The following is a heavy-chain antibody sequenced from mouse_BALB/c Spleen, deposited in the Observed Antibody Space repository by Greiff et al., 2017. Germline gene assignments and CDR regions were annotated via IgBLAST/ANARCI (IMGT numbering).Heavy chain of an antibody. J-gene: IGHJ3*01. Sequence: EVKLVESGGGLVQPGGSLKLSCAASGFTFSSYTMSWVRQTPEKRLEWVAYISNGGGSTYYPDTVKGRFTISRDNAKNTLYLQMSSLKSEDTAMYYCARHLYYYEAWFAYWGQGTLVTVSA. CDR2: ISNGGGST. CDR3: ARHLYYYEAWFAY. V-gene: IGHV5-12-2*01. D-gene: IGHD1-1*01. CDR1: GFTFSSYT.